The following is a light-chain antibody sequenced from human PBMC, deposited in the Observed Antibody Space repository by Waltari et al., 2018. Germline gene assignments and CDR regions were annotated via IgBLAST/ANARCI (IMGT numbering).Light chain of an antibody. Sequence: QSALTQPPSASGSPGQSVTISCTGTSSDVGRYNYVSWYQHHPGKGPKLIIYEVTRPPSWVPYRFSASKSANTASLTVSGLQAEDEADYFCSSYAGGNNWVFGGGTKLTVL. J-gene: IGLJ2*01. CDR1: SSDVGRYNY. V-gene: IGLV2-8*01. CDR3: SSYAGGNNWV. CDR2: EVT.